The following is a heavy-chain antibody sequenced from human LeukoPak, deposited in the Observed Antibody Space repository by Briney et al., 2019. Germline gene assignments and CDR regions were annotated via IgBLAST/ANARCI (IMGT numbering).Heavy chain of an antibody. CDR2: INSDGSST. CDR3: ARVGFDSSGDNDAFDI. CDR1: GFTFSSYW. V-gene: IGHV3-74*01. J-gene: IGHJ3*02. D-gene: IGHD4-17*01. Sequence: PGGSLRLSCAASGFTFSSYWMHWVRQAPGKGLVWVSRINSDGSSTSYADSVKGRFTISKDNAKNTLYLQMNSLRAEDTAVYYCARVGFDSSGDNDAFDIWGQGTMVTVSS.